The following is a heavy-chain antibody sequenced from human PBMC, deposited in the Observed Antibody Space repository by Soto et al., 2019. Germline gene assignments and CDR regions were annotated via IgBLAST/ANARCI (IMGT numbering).Heavy chain of an antibody. D-gene: IGHD3-22*01. Sequence: QVQLLQSGTEVKEPGASVKVSCKASGYTFTSFDISWVRQAPGQGLEWVGWTTASNTHTNYAQKLQGRVTMTTNTSTTTTYIELRSLISDDTAIYYCARGGYSSGYHYWGQGTLVTVSS. J-gene: IGHJ4*02. V-gene: IGHV1-18*04. CDR2: TTASNTHT. CDR1: GYTFTSFD. CDR3: ARGGYSSGYHY.